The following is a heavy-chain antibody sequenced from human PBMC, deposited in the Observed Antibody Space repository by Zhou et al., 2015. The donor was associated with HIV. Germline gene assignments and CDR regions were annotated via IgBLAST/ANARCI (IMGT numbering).Heavy chain of an antibody. Sequence: QVQLVQSGAEVKKPGASVKVSCKASGYTFTGYYIHWVRQAPGQGLEWMGWINPNSGDTNYAQKLQGRVTMTTDTSTSTAYMELRSLRSDDTAVYYCARVGTIVVVPLDYWGQGTLVTVSS. V-gene: IGHV1-2*02. CDR3: ARVGTIVVVPLDY. D-gene: IGHD2-15*01. CDR1: GYTFTGYY. CDR2: INPNSGDT. J-gene: IGHJ4*02.